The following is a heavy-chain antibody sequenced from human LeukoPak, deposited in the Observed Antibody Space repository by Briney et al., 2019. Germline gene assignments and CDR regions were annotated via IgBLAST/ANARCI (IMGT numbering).Heavy chain of an antibody. CDR3: ARARAYCSRTSCYAPEDY. CDR1: GYTFAGFG. CDR2: ISGYNGNT. D-gene: IGHD2-2*01. V-gene: IGHV1-18*01. J-gene: IGHJ4*02. Sequence: ASVKVSSKASGYTFAGFGSSWGRQAPGQGLEWMGWISGYNGNTNYAQKFQGRVTMTTYTSTSTAYMELRSLRSDDTAVYYRARARAYCSRTSCYAPEDYWGQGTLVTVSS.